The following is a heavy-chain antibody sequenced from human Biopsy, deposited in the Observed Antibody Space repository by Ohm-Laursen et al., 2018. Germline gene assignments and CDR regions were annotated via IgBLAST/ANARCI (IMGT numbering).Heavy chain of an antibody. CDR2: VNPVAEAT. V-gene: IGHV1-46*01. D-gene: IGHD2-21*01. J-gene: IGHJ6*02. Sequence: SVKVSCKSSGYNFGNYYINWVRKVPGQGLEWLGVVNPVAEATMYAQKFQDRVTLTRDASTNTVYMDLTSLTSEDTAVYYCARESPLRLGVCGAIRCFKEVFGMDVWGQGTTVIVSS. CDR3: ARESPLRLGVCGAIRCFKEVFGMDV. CDR1: GYNFGNYY.